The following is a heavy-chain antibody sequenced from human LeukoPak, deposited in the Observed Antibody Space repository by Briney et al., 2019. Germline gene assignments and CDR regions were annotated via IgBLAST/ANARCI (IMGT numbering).Heavy chain of an antibody. CDR3: ARVLMGVVVVINAFDI. CDR1: GFTVSSNY. J-gene: IGHJ3*02. V-gene: IGHV3-66*01. Sequence: QPGGSLRLSCAASGFTVSSNYMGWVRQAPGKGLEWVSVIYSGGSTYYADSVKGRFTISRDNSKNTLYLQMNSLRAEDTAVYYCARVLMGVVVVINAFDIWGQGTMVTVSS. D-gene: IGHD3-22*01. CDR2: IYSGGST.